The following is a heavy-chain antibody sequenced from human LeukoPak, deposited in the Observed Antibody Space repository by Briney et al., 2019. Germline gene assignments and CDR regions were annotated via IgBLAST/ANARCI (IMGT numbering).Heavy chain of an antibody. CDR2: IIPIFGTA. D-gene: IGHD4-17*01. V-gene: IGHV1-69*06. CDR1: GGTFSSYA. J-gene: IGHJ5*02. Sequence: ASVKVSCKASGGTFSSYAISWVRQAPGQGLEWMGGIIPIFGTANYAQKFQGRVTITADKSTSTAYMELSSLRSEDTAVYYCASLYGDYRGWFDPWGQGTLVTVSS. CDR3: ASLYGDYRGWFDP.